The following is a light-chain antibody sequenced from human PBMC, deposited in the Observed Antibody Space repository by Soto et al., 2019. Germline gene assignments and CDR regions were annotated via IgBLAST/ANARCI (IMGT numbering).Light chain of an antibody. CDR3: QQYNIWPPIT. J-gene: IGKJ5*01. Sequence: EIVMTQSPATLSVSPGGRATLSCRASQSISDTLAWYQQKPGQPPRLLIYDASTRATGIPARFSGSGSGTEFTLTISSLQSEDFAVYYCQQYNIWPPITFGQGTRLEIK. V-gene: IGKV3D-15*01. CDR1: QSISDT. CDR2: DAS.